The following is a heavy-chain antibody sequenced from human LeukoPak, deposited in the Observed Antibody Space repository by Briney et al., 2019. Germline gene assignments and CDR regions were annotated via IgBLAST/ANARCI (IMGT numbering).Heavy chain of an antibody. CDR3: ARGSTIFGVVMPFDI. D-gene: IGHD3-3*01. CDR2: INPNSGGT. CDR1: GYTFTGYY. Sequence: VASVKVSCKASGYTFTGYYMHWVRQAPGQGLEWMGWINPNSGGTNYAQKFQGRVTMTRDTSISTAYMELSRLRSDDTAVYYCARGSTIFGVVMPFDIWSQGTMVTVSS. J-gene: IGHJ3*02. V-gene: IGHV1-2*02.